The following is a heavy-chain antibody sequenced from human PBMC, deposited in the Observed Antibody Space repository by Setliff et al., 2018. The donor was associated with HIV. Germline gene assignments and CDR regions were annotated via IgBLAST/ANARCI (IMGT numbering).Heavy chain of an antibody. V-gene: IGHV4-61*02. CDR2: IYTSGST. J-gene: IGHJ6*02. Sequence: PSETLSLTCTVSGGSISRGSYYWSWIRQPAGKGLEWIGRIYTSGSTNYNPSLKSRVTISVDTSKNQFSLKLSSVTAADTAVYYCARDVTLIVEGGMDVWGQGTTVTVSS. CDR3: ARDVTLIVEGGMDV. CDR1: GGSISRGSYY. D-gene: IGHD3-22*01.